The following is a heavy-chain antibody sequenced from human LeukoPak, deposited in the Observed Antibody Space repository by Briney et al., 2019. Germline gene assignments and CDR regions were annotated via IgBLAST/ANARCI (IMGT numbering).Heavy chain of an antibody. J-gene: IGHJ4*02. Sequence: GGSLRLSCVASGFTFSTYWTSWVRQAPAKGLEWVADIKEDGTEKYYVDSVKGRFTISRYNAKNSLYLQMDSLRAEDTAVYYCVRGQGYSSSWFRDFDYWGQGTLVTVSS. CDR2: IKEDGTEK. CDR1: GFTFSTYW. D-gene: IGHD6-13*01. CDR3: VRGQGYSSSWFRDFDY. V-gene: IGHV3-7*01.